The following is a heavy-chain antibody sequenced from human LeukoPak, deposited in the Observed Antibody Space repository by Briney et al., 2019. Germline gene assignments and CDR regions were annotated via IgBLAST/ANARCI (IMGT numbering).Heavy chain of an antibody. J-gene: IGHJ4*02. CDR1: GFTFDDYG. CDR2: ISSSATTI. D-gene: IGHD6-19*01. CDR3: ARGFLGQWLAVDY. V-gene: IGHV3-48*03. Sequence: PGGSLRLSCAASGFTFDDYGMSWVRQAPGKGLEWVSYISSSATTIYYADSVRGRFTISRDNAKNSLYLQMNSLRAEDTAVYYCARGFLGQWLAVDYWGQGTLVTVSS.